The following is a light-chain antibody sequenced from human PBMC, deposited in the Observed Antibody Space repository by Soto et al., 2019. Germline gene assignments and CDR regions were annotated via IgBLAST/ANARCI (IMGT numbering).Light chain of an antibody. Sequence: DIQMTQSPSSLSASVGDRVTITCRASQGVGKSLVWIQQKPGRAPKRLIYGASILQSGVPSEFSGSGSGTDFTLTISRLQPDDFATYYCLQYAIYPFTFGPGTKVEVK. CDR3: LQYAIYPFT. CDR1: QGVGKS. J-gene: IGKJ3*01. V-gene: IGKV1-16*02. CDR2: GAS.